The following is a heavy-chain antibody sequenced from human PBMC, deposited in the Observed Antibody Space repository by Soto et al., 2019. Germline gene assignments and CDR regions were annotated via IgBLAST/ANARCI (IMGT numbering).Heavy chain of an antibody. CDR3: AADFLTYDNGGYFSDGFDT. D-gene: IGHD3-22*01. V-gene: IGHV1-58*01. CDR2: IVVCSGNT. CDR1: RRTFKDSS. Sequence: SAKVPCKASRRTFKDSSVQWLGQRSGHGLYLVGGIVVCSGNTNYAQDFQGRVPISRDMTTDTVYMELSSLRSEASAVFFCAADFLTYDNGGYFSDGFDTWGQGTMVTVSS. J-gene: IGHJ3*02.